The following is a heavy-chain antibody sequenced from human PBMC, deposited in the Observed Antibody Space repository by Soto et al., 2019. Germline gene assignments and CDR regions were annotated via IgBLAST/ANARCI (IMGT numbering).Heavy chain of an antibody. CDR2: INHSGST. J-gene: IGHJ5*02. Sequence: SETLSLTCAVYGGSFSGYYWSWIRQPPGKGLEWIGEINHSGSTNYNPSLKSRVTISVDTSKNQFSLKLSSVTAADTAVYYCARIGGAAARPDWFDPWGQGTLVTVSS. CDR1: GGSFSGYY. CDR3: ARIGGAAARPDWFDP. V-gene: IGHV4-34*01. D-gene: IGHD6-6*01.